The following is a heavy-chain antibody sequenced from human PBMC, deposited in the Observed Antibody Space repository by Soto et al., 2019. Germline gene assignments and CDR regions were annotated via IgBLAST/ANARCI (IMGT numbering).Heavy chain of an antibody. D-gene: IGHD2-15*01. CDR1: GFTFSTYA. Sequence: EVELLESGGGLVQPEGSLRPSCAASGFTFSTYAMGWVRQAPGKGLEWVSVVSSGGGTHYADSVKGRFTVSRDNSTNTLSLQMNSLSADDTAVYYCAKRRGAGGHFAYWGQGALVTVSS. J-gene: IGHJ4*02. CDR3: AKRRGAGGHFAY. CDR2: VSSGGGT. V-gene: IGHV3-23*01.